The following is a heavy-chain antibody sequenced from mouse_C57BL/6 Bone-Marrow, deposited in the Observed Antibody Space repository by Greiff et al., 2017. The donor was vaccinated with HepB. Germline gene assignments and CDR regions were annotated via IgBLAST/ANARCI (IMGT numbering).Heavy chain of an antibody. CDR3: ARRYYGSSSYAMDY. CDR1: GYTFTDYY. J-gene: IGHJ4*01. V-gene: IGHV1-26*01. Sequence: EVQLQQSGPELVKPGASVKISCKASGYTFTDYYMNWVKQSHGKSLEWIGDINPNNGGTSYNQKFKGKATLTVDKSSSTAYMERRSLTSEDSAVYYCARRYYGSSSYAMDYWGQGTSVTVSS. D-gene: IGHD1-1*01. CDR2: INPNNGGT.